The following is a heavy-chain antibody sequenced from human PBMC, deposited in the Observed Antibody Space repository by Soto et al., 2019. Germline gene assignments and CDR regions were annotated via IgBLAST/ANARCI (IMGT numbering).Heavy chain of an antibody. CDR1: GGSISSGGYY. CDR2: IYYSGST. CDR3: ARGAPRITIFGVVSEYGMDV. D-gene: IGHD3-3*01. J-gene: IGHJ6*02. Sequence: QVQLQESGPGLVKPSQTLSLTCTVSGGSISSGGYYWRWIRQHPGKGLEWIGYIYYSGSTYYNPSLKSRVTISVDTSKNQFSLKLSSVTAADTAVYYCARGAPRITIFGVVSEYGMDVWGQGTTVTVSS. V-gene: IGHV4-31*03.